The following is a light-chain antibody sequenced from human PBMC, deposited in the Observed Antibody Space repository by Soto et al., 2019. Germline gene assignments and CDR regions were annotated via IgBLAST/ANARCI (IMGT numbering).Light chain of an antibody. V-gene: IGKV3-15*01. CDR1: QSVSSP. J-gene: IGKJ2*01. CDR3: RQYNNRPRT. CDR2: AAS. Sequence: EIVMTQSPDTLSVSPGERATLSCRASQSVSSPLAWYQQKPGQAPRLLIYAASTRATGIPARFSGSGSGADFTLTISSLQSEDFAVYYCRQYNNRPRTFGQGTKLEIK.